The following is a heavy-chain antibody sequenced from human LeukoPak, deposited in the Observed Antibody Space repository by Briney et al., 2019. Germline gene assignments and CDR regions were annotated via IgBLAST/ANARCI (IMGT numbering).Heavy chain of an antibody. Sequence: SETLSLTCAVYGGSFSGYYWSWIRQPPGEGLEWIGEINHSGSTNYNPSLKSRVTISVDTSKNQFSLKLSSVTAADTAVYYCARLNNWFDPWGQGTLVTVSS. CDR1: GGSFSGYY. J-gene: IGHJ5*02. CDR2: INHSGST. CDR3: ARLNNWFDP. V-gene: IGHV4-34*01.